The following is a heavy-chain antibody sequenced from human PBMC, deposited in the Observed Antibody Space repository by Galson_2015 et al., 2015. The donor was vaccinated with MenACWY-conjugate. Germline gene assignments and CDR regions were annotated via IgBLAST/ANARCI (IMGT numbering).Heavy chain of an antibody. CDR2: IRYDGSNK. D-gene: IGHD6-19*01. J-gene: IGHJ4*02. CDR1: GFTFSSYG. V-gene: IGHV3-30*02. Sequence: SLRLSCAASGFTFSSYGMHWVRQAPGKGLEWVAFIRYDGSNKYYADSVKGRFTISRDNSKNTLYLQMNSLRTEDTAVYYCARPSGWYPGYFDYWGQGTLVTVSS. CDR3: ARPSGWYPGYFDY.